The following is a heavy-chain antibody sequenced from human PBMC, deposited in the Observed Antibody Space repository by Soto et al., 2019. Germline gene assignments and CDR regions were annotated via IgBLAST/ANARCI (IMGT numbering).Heavy chain of an antibody. CDR2: ISYDGSNK. J-gene: IGHJ4*02. CDR3: ARDDLYDILTGYYPPGY. Sequence: QVQLVESAGGVVQPGRSLRLSCAASGFTFSSYAMHWVRQAPGKGLEWVAVISYDGSNKYYADSVKGRFTISRDNSKNTLYLQINSLRAEDTTVYYCARDDLYDILTGYYPPGYWGQGTLVTVSS. CDR1: GFTFSSYA. V-gene: IGHV3-30-3*01. D-gene: IGHD3-9*01.